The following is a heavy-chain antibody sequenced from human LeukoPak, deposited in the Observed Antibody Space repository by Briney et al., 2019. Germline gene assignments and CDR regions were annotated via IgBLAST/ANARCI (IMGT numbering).Heavy chain of an antibody. V-gene: IGHV5-51*01. D-gene: IGHD3-22*01. J-gene: IGHJ2*01. Sequence: GESLKISCKGSGYRFNTYWIAWVRQMPGKGLEWMGIIYPGDSDPRYRPSFQGQVNISADKSISTAYLQWNSLKASDTAMYYCARVHDSSGYYWYFDLWGRGTLVTVSP. CDR1: GYRFNTYW. CDR3: ARVHDSSGYYWYFDL. CDR2: IYPGDSDP.